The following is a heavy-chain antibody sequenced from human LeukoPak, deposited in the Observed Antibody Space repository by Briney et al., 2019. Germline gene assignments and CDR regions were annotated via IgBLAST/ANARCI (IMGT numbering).Heavy chain of an antibody. V-gene: IGHV3-9*01. J-gene: IGHJ4*02. CDR2: ISWNSGSI. D-gene: IGHD3-16*02. Sequence: GGSLRLSCAASGFTFDDYAMHWVRQAPGKGLEWVSGISWNSGSIGYADSVKGRFTISRDNAKNSLYLQMNSLRAEDTALYYCANGFGGVIVQGFDYWGQGTLVTVSS. CDR3: ANGFGGVIVQGFDY. CDR1: GFTFDDYA.